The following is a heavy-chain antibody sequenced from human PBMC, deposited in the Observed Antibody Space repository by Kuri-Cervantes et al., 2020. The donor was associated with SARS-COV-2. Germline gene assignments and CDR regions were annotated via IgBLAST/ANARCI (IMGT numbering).Heavy chain of an antibody. CDR2: IDWDDDK. V-gene: IGHV2-70*11. J-gene: IGHJ4*02. CDR1: GFSLTTSGMC. D-gene: IGHD3-3*01. CDR3: ARTTIFGVVIRPFDY. Sequence: SGPTLVKPTQALTLTCTFSGFSLTTSGMCVAWIRQPPGKALEWLARIDWDDDKYYSTSLKTRLTISKDTSKNQVALTMTNMDPVDTATYYCARTTIFGVVIRPFDYWSQGTLVTVSS.